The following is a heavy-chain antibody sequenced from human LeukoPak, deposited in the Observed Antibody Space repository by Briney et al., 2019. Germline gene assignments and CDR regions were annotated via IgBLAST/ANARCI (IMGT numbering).Heavy chain of an antibody. Sequence: SETLSLTCTVSGGSISSYYWSWIRQPPGKGLEWIGYIYYSGGTSYNPSLKSRVTISVDTSKNQFSLKLSSVTAADTAVYYCARVGAARSLYYYYMDVWGKGTTVTVSS. CDR1: GGSISSYY. CDR2: IYYSGGT. V-gene: IGHV4-59*12. J-gene: IGHJ6*03. D-gene: IGHD6-6*01. CDR3: ARVGAARSLYYYYMDV.